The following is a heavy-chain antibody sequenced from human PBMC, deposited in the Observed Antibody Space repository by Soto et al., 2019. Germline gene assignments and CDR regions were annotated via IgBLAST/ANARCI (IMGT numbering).Heavy chain of an antibody. Sequence: SETLSLTCPVSGGSISSGGYYWSWIRQHPGKGLEWIGYIYYSGSTYYNPSLKSRVTISVDTSKNQFSLKLSSVTAADTAVYYCARGNLVGATKNFGYWGQGTLVTVSS. CDR2: IYYSGST. CDR1: GGSISSGGYY. D-gene: IGHD1-26*01. V-gene: IGHV4-31*03. CDR3: ARGNLVGATKNFGY. J-gene: IGHJ4*02.